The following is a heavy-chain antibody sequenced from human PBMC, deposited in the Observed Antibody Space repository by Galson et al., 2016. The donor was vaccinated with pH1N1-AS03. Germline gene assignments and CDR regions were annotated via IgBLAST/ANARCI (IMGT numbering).Heavy chain of an antibody. CDR3: GRHLRSSYSMDV. D-gene: IGHD2-15*01. CDR2: IFYIGDT. J-gene: IGHJ6*02. V-gene: IGHV4-59*08. CDR1: GVSVNGYY. Sequence: SETLSLTCTVSGVSVNGYYWTWIRQPPGKGLEWIGQIFYIGDTLYTPSLRGRVTMSVDTSKNQLSLRLSSVTAADTAVYYCGRHLRSSYSMDVWGQGTTVTVSS.